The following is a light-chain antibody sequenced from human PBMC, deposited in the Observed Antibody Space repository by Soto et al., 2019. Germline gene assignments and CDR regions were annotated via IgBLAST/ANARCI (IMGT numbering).Light chain of an antibody. CDR2: GAS. CDR1: QSVSSN. V-gene: IGKV3-15*01. Sequence: EIVMTQSPGTLSVSQGERATLSCRASQSVSSNLAWYQQKPGQAPRLLIYGASTRATGIPARFSGSGSGTEFTLTISSLQSADFAVYYCQQYNNWPPLTFGGGTKVEIK. J-gene: IGKJ4*01. CDR3: QQYNNWPPLT.